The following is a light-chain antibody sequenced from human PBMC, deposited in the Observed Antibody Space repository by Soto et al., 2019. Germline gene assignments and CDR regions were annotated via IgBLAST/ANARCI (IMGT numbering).Light chain of an antibody. CDR2: GSS. CDR1: QSLSNSY. V-gene: IGKV3-20*01. CDR3: QQYVSSSFT. J-gene: IGKJ3*01. Sequence: EIVLTQSPGTLSLSPGERASLSCMASQSLSNSYLAWYQQKPGQAPRLLIYGSSYRATGIPDRFSGSGSGTDFTLTISRLEPEDFAVYYCQQYVSSSFTFGPGTKVN.